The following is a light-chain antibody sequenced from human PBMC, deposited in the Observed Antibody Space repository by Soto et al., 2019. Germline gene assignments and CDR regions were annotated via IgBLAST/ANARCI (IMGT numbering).Light chain of an antibody. Sequence: DIVMTQCPDSLAVSLGERATINCKSSQSILYSPNNKNYLAWYQQKPGQPPKLLIYWASTRESGVPDRFSGSGSGTDFTLTISSLQAEDVAVYYCQQYYNAPQNFGQGTKVEIK. V-gene: IGKV4-1*01. CDR2: WAS. CDR3: QQYYNAPQN. CDR1: QSILYSPNNKNY. J-gene: IGKJ1*01.